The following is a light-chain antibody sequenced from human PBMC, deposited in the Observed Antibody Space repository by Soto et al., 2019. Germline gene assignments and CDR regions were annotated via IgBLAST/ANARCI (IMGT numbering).Light chain of an antibody. J-gene: IGKJ1*01. Sequence: IGMTQSPATLSVAPGERATLSCRASQSVSSNLAWYQHKPGQAPRLLIYGASTRATGIPDRFSGSGSGTDFTLTITRLEPEDFAVYYCQQYGSSLWSFGQGTKVDIK. CDR3: QQYGSSLWS. CDR2: GAS. CDR1: QSVSSN. V-gene: IGKV3-20*01.